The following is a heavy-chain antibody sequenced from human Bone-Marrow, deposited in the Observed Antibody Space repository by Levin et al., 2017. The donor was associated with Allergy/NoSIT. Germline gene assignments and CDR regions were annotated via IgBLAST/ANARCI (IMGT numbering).Heavy chain of an antibody. CDR2: INHSGST. CDR3: ARITDPYYYCYMDV. Sequence: TSSETLSLTCAVYGGSFSGYYWSWIRQPPGKGLEWIGEINHSGSTNYNPSLKSGVTISVDTSKNQFSLKLSSVTAADTAVYYCARITDPYYYCYMDVWGKGTTVTVSS. CDR1: GGSFSGYY. J-gene: IGHJ6*03. D-gene: IGHD3-10*01. V-gene: IGHV4-34*01.